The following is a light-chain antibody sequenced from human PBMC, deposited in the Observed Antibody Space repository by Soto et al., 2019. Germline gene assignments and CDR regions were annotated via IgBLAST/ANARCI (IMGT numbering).Light chain of an antibody. J-gene: IGKJ4*01. V-gene: IGKV1-5*01. CDR1: QSISSW. Sequence: DIQMTQSPSTLSASVGDRVTITCRASQSISSWLAWYQQKPGKAPKLLIHEASRLETGVPSRFSGSESGTEFTLTISGLHAEDSATYYCQQYTNFPLTFVGGTKVDIK. CDR2: EAS. CDR3: QQYTNFPLT.